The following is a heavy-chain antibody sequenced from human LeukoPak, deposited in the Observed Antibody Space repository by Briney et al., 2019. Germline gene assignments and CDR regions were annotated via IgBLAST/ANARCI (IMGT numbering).Heavy chain of an antibody. CDR3: AATSVYYDFWSGYSGHYYYMDV. CDR1: GFTFTRSA. Sequence: ASVKLPCKASGFTFTRSAMQWVRQARGQRLEWIGWIVVGSGTINYAQKFQERVTITRDMSTSTAYMELSSLRSEDTAVYYCAATSVYYDFWSGYSGHYYYMDVWGKGTTVTVSS. D-gene: IGHD3-3*01. V-gene: IGHV1-58*02. CDR2: IVVGSGTI. J-gene: IGHJ6*03.